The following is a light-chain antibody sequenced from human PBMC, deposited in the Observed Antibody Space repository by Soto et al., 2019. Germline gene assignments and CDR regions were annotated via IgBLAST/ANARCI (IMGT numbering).Light chain of an antibody. Sequence: QSSLTQPASVSGSPGQSITISCTGTSSDVGGYNYVSWYQFHPGKAPKLMIYEVSNRPSGVSNRFSGSKSGNTASLTISGLQAEDEADYHCSSYTSSNTYVFGTGTKVTVL. CDR3: SSYTSSNTYV. CDR2: EVS. J-gene: IGLJ1*01. V-gene: IGLV2-14*01. CDR1: SSDVGGYNY.